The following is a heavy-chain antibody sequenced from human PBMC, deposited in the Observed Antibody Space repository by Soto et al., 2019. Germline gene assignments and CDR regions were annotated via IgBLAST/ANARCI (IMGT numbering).Heavy chain of an antibody. J-gene: IGHJ4*02. CDR3: AKDNTYYSGSGSYYNPYYFDY. CDR2: ISSSGGST. Sequence: EVQLVESGGGLVQPGGSLRLSCAASGFTFSSYEMNWVRQAPGKGLEWVSYISSSGGSTYYADSVKGRFTISRDNSKDTLYLQVNSLRVEDAAVYYCAKDNTYYSGSGSYYNPYYFDYWGQGTLVTVSA. D-gene: IGHD3-10*01. CDR1: GFTFSSYE. V-gene: IGHV3-23*04.